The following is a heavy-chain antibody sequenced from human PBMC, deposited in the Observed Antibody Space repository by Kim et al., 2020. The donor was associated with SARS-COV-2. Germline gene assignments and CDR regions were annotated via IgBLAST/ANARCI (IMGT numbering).Heavy chain of an antibody. D-gene: IGHD3-10*01. CDR1: GGSITSTSYY. CDR3: ARARYYGSGSSNSFDP. V-gene: IGHV4-39*07. Sequence: SETLSLTCTVSGGSITSTSYYWGWIRQSPGKGLEWIGSVYYSGSTYYNPSLKSRVTMSLDTSKNQFSLKLNSVTAADTALYYCARARYYGSGSSNSFDPWGQGTLVTVSS. J-gene: IGHJ5*02. CDR2: VYYSGST.